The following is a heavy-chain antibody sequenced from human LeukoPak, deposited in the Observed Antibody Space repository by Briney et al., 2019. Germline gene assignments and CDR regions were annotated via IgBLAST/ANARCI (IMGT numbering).Heavy chain of an antibody. CDR2: ISYDGSNK. CDR3: AKMRTPTAHSGDAFDI. Sequence: GGSLRLSCAASGFTFSSYGIHWVRQAPGKGLEWVAVISYDGSNKYYVDSVKGRFTISRDNSKNTLNLQMNSLRAEDTAVYYCAKMRTPTAHSGDAFDIWGQGTMVTVSS. CDR1: GFTFSSYG. V-gene: IGHV3-30*18. J-gene: IGHJ3*02. D-gene: IGHD4-17*01.